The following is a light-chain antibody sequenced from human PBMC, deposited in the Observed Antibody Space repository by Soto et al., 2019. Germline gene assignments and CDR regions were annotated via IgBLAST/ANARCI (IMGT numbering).Light chain of an antibody. J-gene: IGKJ2*01. CDR2: GAS. V-gene: IGKV3-15*01. CDR1: QSVSSN. Sequence: EIVMTQSPAPLSVSPGERATLSCRASQSVSSNLAWYQQKPGQAPRLLIYGASTRATGIPARFSGSGSGTEYTLTISSLQSEDFALYYCQQYNNWPPYTFGQGTKLEIK. CDR3: QQYNNWPPYT.